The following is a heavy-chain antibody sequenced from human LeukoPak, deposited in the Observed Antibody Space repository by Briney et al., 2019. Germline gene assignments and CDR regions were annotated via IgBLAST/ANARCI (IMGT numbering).Heavy chain of an antibody. CDR2: IIPIFGTA. CDR1: GGTFSSYA. D-gene: IGHD1-1*01. CDR3: VRDLQFGTTGRGWFDP. Sequence: SVKVSCKASGGTFSSYAISWVRQAPAQGLEWMGGIIPIFGTANYAQKFQGRVTITADESTSTAYMELSSLRSEDTAVYYCVRDLQFGTTGRGWFDPWGQGTLVTVSS. V-gene: IGHV1-69*13. J-gene: IGHJ5*02.